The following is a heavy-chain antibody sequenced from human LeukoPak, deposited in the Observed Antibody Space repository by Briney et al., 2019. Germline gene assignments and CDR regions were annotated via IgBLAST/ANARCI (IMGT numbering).Heavy chain of an antibody. CDR1: GGSFSGYY. V-gene: IGHV4-34*01. Sequence: PSETLSLTCAVYGGSFSGYYWSWIRQPPGKGLEWIGEINHSGSTNYSPSLKSRVTISVDTSKNQFSLKLSSVTAADTAVYYCARGGWAVAGTKYFQHWGQGTLVTVSS. D-gene: IGHD6-19*01. J-gene: IGHJ1*01. CDR2: INHSGST. CDR3: ARGGWAVAGTKYFQH.